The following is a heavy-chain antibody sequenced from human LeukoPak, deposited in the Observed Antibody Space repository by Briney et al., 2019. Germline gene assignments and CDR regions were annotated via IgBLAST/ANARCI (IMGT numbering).Heavy chain of an antibody. CDR1: GFTFSSYS. CDR3: ARGPSGYHNT. V-gene: IGHV3-48*01. D-gene: IGHD5-12*01. J-gene: IGHJ4*02. CDR2: ISSSSSTI. Sequence: GGSLRLSCAASGFTFSSYSMNRVRQAPGKGLEWFSYISSSSSTIYYADSVKGRFTISRDNSKNTLYLQMNSLRAEDTAVYYCARGPSGYHNTGGQGTLVTVSS.